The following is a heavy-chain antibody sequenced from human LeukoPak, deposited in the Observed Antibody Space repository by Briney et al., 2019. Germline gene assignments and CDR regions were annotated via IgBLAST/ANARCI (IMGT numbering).Heavy chain of an antibody. CDR1: GDSISTYY. CDR2: IYYRVTS. Sequence: SETLSLTCTVSGDSISTYYWSWIRQPPGQGLEWIGYIYYRVTSDYNPSLKSRVTMSVDMSTRQISLKLSSVTAADTAVYYCARDVKVTMVRGVIAPFDPWGQGTLVTVSS. J-gene: IGHJ5*02. V-gene: IGHV4-59*12. D-gene: IGHD3-10*01. CDR3: ARDVKVTMVRGVIAPFDP.